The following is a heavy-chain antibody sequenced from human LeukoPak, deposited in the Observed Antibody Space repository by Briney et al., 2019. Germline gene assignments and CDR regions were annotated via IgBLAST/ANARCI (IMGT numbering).Heavy chain of an antibody. CDR3: ARGGNRFGGFYFDY. CDR2: IHHSGRS. J-gene: IGHJ4*02. D-gene: IGHD3-10*01. CDR1: ADSLSSGGHY. V-gene: IGHV4-31*03. Sequence: SQTLSLTCTVSADSLSSGGHYWAWIRQFPGKGLESIGFIHHSGRSRHNPYLKDRVAISVDTSRKQFALKLSSVTAADTAMYYCARGGNRFGGFYFDYWGQGIQVIVSS.